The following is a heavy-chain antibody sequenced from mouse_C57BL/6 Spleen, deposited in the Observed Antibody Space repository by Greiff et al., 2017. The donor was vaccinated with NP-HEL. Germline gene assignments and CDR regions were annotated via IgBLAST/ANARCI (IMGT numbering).Heavy chain of an antibody. CDR1: GFSLTSYG. D-gene: IGHD1-1*01. J-gene: IGHJ4*01. Sequence: VQLVESGPGLVQPSQSLSITCTVSGFSLTSYGVHWVRQSPGKGLEWLGVIWRGGSTDYNAAFMSRLSITKDNSKSQVFFKMNSLQADDTAIYYCAKDYYGSRYAMDYWGQGTSVTVSS. V-gene: IGHV2-5*01. CDR3: AKDYYGSRYAMDY. CDR2: IWRGGST.